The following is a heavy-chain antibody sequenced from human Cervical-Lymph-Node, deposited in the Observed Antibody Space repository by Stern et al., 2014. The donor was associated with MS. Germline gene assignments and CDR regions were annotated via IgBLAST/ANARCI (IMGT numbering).Heavy chain of an antibody. CDR1: GFSFSDFY. CDR2: TDTSGSVM. CDR3: ARAGRFPDY. V-gene: IGHV3-11*01. J-gene: IGHJ4*02. D-gene: IGHD2-21*01. Sequence: VQLVESGGGLVKPGGSLRLSCAASGFSFSDFYMRWVRPAPGKGLEHLSYTDTSGSVMFYADSVKGRFTISRDNAKKSLCLQMNSLRVEDTAVYYCARAGRFPDYWGQGTLVTVSS.